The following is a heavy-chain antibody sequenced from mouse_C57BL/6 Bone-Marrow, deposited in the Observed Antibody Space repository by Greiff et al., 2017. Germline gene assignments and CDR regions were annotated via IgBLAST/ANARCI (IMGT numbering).Heavy chain of an antibody. D-gene: IGHD2-5*01. J-gene: IGHJ3*01. CDR2: ISSGGDYI. Sequence: EVKLVESGEGLVKPGGSLKLSCAASGFTFSSYAMSWVRQTPEKRLEWVAYISSGGDYIYYADTVKGRVTISRDNARNTLYLQMSSLKSEDTAMYDCTLYSNYFAWLAYCGQGTLVTVSA. CDR1: GFTFSSYA. V-gene: IGHV5-9-1*02. CDR3: TLYSNYFAWLAY.